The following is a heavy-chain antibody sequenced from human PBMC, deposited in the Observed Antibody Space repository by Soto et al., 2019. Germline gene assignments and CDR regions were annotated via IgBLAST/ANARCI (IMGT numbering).Heavy chain of an antibody. CDR2: IVVGSGNT. Sequence: QMQLVQSGPEVKKPGTSVKVSCKASGFTFTSSAVQWVRQARGQRLEWIGWIVVGSGNTNYAQKFQERVTITRDMSTSKAYMEVSSLRCEDTAVYYCASLLSAGRDYWGQGTLVTVSS. CDR3: ASLLSAGRDY. CDR1: GFTFTSSA. J-gene: IGHJ4*02. V-gene: IGHV1-58*01.